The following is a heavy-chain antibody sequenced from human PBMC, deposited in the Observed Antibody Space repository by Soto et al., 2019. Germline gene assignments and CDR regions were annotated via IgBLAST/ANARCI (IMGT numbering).Heavy chain of an antibody. CDR2: IYYSGST. J-gene: IGHJ4*02. D-gene: IGHD3-10*01. Sequence: QVQLQESGPGLVKPSQTLSLPCTVSGGSISSGGYYWRWIRQHPGKGLEWIGYIYYSGSTYYNPSLRSRVTISVDTSKNQCSLKLSSVTAADTAVYYCASQRSGGLGFAYWGQGTLVTVSS. CDR1: GGSISSGGYY. V-gene: IGHV4-31*03. CDR3: ASQRSGGLGFAY.